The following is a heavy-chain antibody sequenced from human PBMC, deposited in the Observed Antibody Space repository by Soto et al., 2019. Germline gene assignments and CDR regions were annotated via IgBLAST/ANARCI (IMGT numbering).Heavy chain of an antibody. V-gene: IGHV4-30-4*01. J-gene: IGHJ6*02. CDR3: ARGGYSSSWYKYYGMDV. CDR1: GGSISSGDYY. CDR2: IYYSGST. Sequence: SETLSLTCTVSGGSISSGDYYWSWIRQPPGTGLEWIGYIYYSGSTYYNPSLKSRVTISVDTSKNQFSLKLSSVTAAYTAVYYCARGGYSSSWYKYYGMDVWGQGTTVTVSS. D-gene: IGHD6-13*01.